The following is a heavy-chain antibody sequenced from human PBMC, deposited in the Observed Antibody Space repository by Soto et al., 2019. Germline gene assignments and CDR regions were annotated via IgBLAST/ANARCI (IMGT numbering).Heavy chain of an antibody. Sequence: AETLSLTCAVYGGSFSGYYWSWVRQPPGKGLEWIGEINHSGRTNYNPSLKSRVTISVDTSKDQFSLKLSSVTAADTAVYYCARGPRGGTIFGVVRDYYYYGMDVWGQGTTVTVSS. V-gene: IGHV4-34*01. CDR1: GGSFSGYY. CDR3: ARGPRGGTIFGVVRDYYYYGMDV. J-gene: IGHJ6*02. D-gene: IGHD3-3*01. CDR2: INHSGRT.